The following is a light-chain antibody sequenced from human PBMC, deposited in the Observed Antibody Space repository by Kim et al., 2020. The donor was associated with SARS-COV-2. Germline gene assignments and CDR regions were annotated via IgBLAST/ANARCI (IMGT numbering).Light chain of an antibody. CDR3: GSDTSSSTWV. J-gene: IGLJ3*02. CDR2: DVR. CDR1: SCDVGGYNK. Sequence: GQSLTISCTGTSCDVGGYNKDSCYQQQPSEPPLLMIYDVRIRPSVVSNRFSCSTSGATTPAIISSLHDDDDDDYYGGSDTSSSTWVFGGGTQLTVL. V-gene: IGLV2-14*03.